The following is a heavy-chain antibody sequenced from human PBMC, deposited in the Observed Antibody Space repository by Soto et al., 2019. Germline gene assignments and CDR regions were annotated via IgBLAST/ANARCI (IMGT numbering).Heavy chain of an antibody. J-gene: IGHJ4*02. Sequence: ASVKVSCKASGYTFTSYGISWVRQAPGQGLEWMGWISAYNGNTNYAQKHQARVTMTTDTSTSTAYMELRSLRSDDTAVYYCARFPYSGSYWVFDYWGQGTLVTVSS. V-gene: IGHV1-18*01. CDR3: ARFPYSGSYWVFDY. CDR1: GYTFTSYG. D-gene: IGHD1-26*01. CDR2: ISAYNGNT.